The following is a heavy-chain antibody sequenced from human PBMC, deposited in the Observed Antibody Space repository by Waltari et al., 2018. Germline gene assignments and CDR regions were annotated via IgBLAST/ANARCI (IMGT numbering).Heavy chain of an antibody. D-gene: IGHD6-19*01. CDR2: ISYDGSNK. CDR3: ARDPGIAVAGPYYFDY. CDR1: GFNFRSYA. J-gene: IGHJ4*02. Sequence: QVQLVESGGGVVQPGRSLSLSCAASGFNFRSYAMHWVRQAPGKGLEWVAVISYDGSNKYYADSVKGRFTISRDNSKNTLYLQMNSLRAEDTAVYYCARDPGIAVAGPYYFDYWGQGTLVTVSS. V-gene: IGHV3-30-3*01.